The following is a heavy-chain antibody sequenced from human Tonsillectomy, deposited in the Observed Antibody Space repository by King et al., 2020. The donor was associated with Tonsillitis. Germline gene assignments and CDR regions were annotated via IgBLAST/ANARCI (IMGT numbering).Heavy chain of an antibody. Sequence: QLQESGPGLVKPSETLSLTCTVSGASISNSSYYWGWIRQPPGKGLEWIGRIYYSGTTYYTPSLKSRVTISVDTSKKQFSLRLSSVTAADTAVYYCARHLDYGVHNIDYWGQGTLVTVSS. J-gene: IGHJ4*02. D-gene: IGHD4-17*01. V-gene: IGHV4-39*07. CDR3: ARHLDYGVHNIDY. CDR1: GASISNSSYY. CDR2: IYYSGTT.